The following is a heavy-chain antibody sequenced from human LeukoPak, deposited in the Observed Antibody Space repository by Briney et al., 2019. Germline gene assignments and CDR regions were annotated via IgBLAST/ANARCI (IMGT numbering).Heavy chain of an antibody. CDR2: IGASGGNT. CDR1: GFTFSTYA. Sequence: GGSLRLSCAASGFTFSTYAMNWVRQAPGKGLEWVSSIGASGGNTYYADSVKGRFTISRDNSKNTIYLQMNSLSAEDTAVYYCAKDRGVWGKGTTVTVSS. V-gene: IGHV3-23*01. J-gene: IGHJ6*04. CDR3: AKDRGV. D-gene: IGHD2-15*01.